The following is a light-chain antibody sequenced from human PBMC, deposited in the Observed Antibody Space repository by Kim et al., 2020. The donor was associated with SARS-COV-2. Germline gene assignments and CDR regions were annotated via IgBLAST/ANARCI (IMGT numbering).Light chain of an antibody. CDR2: SNN. V-gene: IGLV1-44*01. CDR3: AAWDDSLNGYV. CDR1: SSNIGSNT. Sequence: GQSVTISCSGSSSNIGSNTVNWYQQLPGTAPKLLIYSNNQRPSGVPDRFSGSKSGTSASLAISGLQSKDEADYYCAAWDDSLNGYVFGTGTKVTVL. J-gene: IGLJ1*01.